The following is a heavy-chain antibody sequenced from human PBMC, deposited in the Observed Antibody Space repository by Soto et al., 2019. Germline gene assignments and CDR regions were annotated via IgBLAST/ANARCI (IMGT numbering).Heavy chain of an antibody. CDR3: ARDAPLRYYYGMDV. Sequence: KPGGSLRLSCAASGFTFSSYSMNWVRQAPGKGLEWVSSISSSSSYIYYADSVKGRFTISRDNAKNSLYLQMNSLRAEDTAVYYCARDAPLRYYYGMDVWGQGTTVTVSS. CDR1: GFTFSSYS. V-gene: IGHV3-21*01. J-gene: IGHJ6*02. CDR2: ISSSSSYI.